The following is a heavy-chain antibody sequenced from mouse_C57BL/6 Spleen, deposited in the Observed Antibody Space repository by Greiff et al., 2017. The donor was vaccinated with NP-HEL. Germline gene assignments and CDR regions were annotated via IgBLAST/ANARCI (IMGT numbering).Heavy chain of an antibody. CDR2: SRNKANDYTT. V-gene: IGHV7-1*01. D-gene: IGHD2-3*01. CDR1: GFTFSDFY. Sequence: EVQVVESGGGLVQSGRSLRLSCATSGFTFSDFYMEWVRQAPGKGLEWIAASRNKANDYTTEYSASVKGRFIVSRDTSQSILYLQMNALRAEDTAIYYCARDGGDGLDYWGQGTTLTVSS. CDR3: ARDGGDGLDY. J-gene: IGHJ2*01.